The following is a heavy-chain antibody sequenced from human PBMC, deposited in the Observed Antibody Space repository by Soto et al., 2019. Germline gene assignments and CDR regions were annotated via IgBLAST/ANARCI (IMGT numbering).Heavy chain of an antibody. V-gene: IGHV1-18*04. Sequence: QVQLLQSGAEVKKPGASVKVSCKASGYRFTTYGITWVRLAPGQGLEWLGGISTYNGNTGYAQNLQDRVTMTTETSTSTAYMEVTSLTSDDTAVYHCARGLGTNGLDVWGQGTTVTVSS. CDR2: ISTYNGNT. D-gene: IGHD7-27*01. CDR1: GYRFTTYG. CDR3: ARGLGTNGLDV. J-gene: IGHJ6*02.